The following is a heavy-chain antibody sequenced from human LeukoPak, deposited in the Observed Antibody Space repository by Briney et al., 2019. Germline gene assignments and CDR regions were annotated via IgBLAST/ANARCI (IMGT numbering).Heavy chain of an antibody. CDR3: ARGGLNFDAFDI. CDR2: IGSRSTYT. Sequence: GGSLRLSCAASGFTFSSYSMKWVRQAPGKGLEWVSSIGSRSTYTYSADSVKGRFTISRDNAKNSLYLQMNSLRAGDTAVYYCARGGLNFDAFDIWGQGTMVTVSS. D-gene: IGHD1-7*01. CDR1: GFTFSSYS. J-gene: IGHJ3*02. V-gene: IGHV3-21*01.